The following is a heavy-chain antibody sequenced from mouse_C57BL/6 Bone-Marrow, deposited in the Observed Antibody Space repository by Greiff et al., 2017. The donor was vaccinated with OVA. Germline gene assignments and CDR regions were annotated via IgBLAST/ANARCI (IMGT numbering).Heavy chain of an antibody. CDR2: IYPRSGNT. J-gene: IGHJ2*01. D-gene: IGHD2-4*01. V-gene: IGHV1-81*01. Sequence: LVESGAELARPGASVKLSCKASGYTFTSYGISWVKQRTGQGLEWIGEIYPRSGNTYYNEKFKGKATLTADKSSSTAYMELRSLTSEDSAVYFCARGDYDRGDYWGQGTTLTVSS. CDR3: ARGDYDRGDY. CDR1: GYTFTSYG.